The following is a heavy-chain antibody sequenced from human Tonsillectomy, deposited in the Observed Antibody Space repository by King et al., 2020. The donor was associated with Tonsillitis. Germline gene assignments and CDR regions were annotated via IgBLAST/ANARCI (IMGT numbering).Heavy chain of an antibody. CDR1: GYTFTGYY. CDR3: AKVISVMYSGSYLGHYYFDY. D-gene: IGHD1-26*01. J-gene: IGHJ4*02. V-gene: IGHV1-2*02. CDR2: INPNSGGT. Sequence: VQLVESGAEVKKPGASVKVSCKASGYTFTGYYMHWVRQAPGQGLEWMGWINPNSGGTNYAQKFQGRVTLTRDTSISTAYMELSRLRSDDTAMYYCAKVISVMYSGSYLGHYYFDYWGQGTLVTVSS.